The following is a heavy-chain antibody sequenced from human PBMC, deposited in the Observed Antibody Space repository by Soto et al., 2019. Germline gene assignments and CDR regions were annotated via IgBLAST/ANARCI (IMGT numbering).Heavy chain of an antibody. CDR1: GFTFSSYS. Sequence: EVQLVESGGGLVQPGGSLRLSCAASGFTFSSYSMNWVRQAPGKGLEWVSYISSSSSTIYYADSVKGRFTISRDNAKNSLYLQMNSLRAEDTAVYYCARGTDIVVVPAAIVLAFDIWGQGTMVTVSS. D-gene: IGHD2-2*02. CDR3: ARGTDIVVVPAAIVLAFDI. CDR2: ISSSSSTI. V-gene: IGHV3-48*01. J-gene: IGHJ3*02.